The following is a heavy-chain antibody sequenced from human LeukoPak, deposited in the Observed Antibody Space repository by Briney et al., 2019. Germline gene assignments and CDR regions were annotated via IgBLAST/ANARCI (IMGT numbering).Heavy chain of an antibody. Sequence: SGVSLRLSCAASGFMYRRFEMYWVRQAPGKGLEWIAYISSGATTMYYADSVKGRFTISRDDAKNSLFLQMNSLRAEDTAVYYCALLAVASDFDYWGQGALVTVSS. CDR2: ISSGATTM. CDR1: GFMYRRFE. V-gene: IGHV3-48*03. J-gene: IGHJ4*02. D-gene: IGHD6-19*01. CDR3: ALLAVASDFDY.